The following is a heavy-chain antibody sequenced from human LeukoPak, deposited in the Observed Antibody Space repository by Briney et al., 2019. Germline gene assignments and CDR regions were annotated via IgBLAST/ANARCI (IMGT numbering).Heavy chain of an antibody. D-gene: IGHD6-19*01. Sequence: GGSLRLSCAASGFTFTTYSMNWVRQAPGKGLEWISYISSTSSTIYYADPVKGRFTISRDNAKNSLYLQMNSLRAEDTAVYYCIVLAVTATLGFDYWGQGTLVTVSS. J-gene: IGHJ4*02. V-gene: IGHV3-48*01. CDR3: IVLAVTATLGFDY. CDR2: ISSTSSTI. CDR1: GFTFTTYS.